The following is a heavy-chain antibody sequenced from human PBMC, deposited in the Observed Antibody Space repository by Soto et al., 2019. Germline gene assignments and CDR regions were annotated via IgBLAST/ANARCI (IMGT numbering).Heavy chain of an antibody. V-gene: IGHV3-53*01. Sequence: GGSLRLSCAASGFPVSSNYMSWVRQAPGKGLEWVSVIYGGGSTYYADSVKGRFTISRDNSKNTLYLQMNSLRAEDTAVYYCARDRGGYDPLPYDYWGQGTLVTVS. CDR3: ARDRGGYDPLPYDY. D-gene: IGHD5-12*01. J-gene: IGHJ4*02. CDR2: IYGGGST. CDR1: GFPVSSNY.